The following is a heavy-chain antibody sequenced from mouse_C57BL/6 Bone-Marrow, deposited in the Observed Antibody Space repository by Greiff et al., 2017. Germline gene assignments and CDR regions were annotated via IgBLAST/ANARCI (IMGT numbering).Heavy chain of an antibody. CDR3: ARLRRRRYFDY. CDR1: GYTFTSYW. V-gene: IGHV1-7*01. CDR2: INPSSGYT. Sequence: VNVKQSGAELAKPGASVKLSCKASGYTFTSYWMHWVKQRPGQGLEWIGYINPSSGYTKYNQKFKDKATLTADKSSSTAYMQLSSLTYEDSAVYYCARLRRRRYFDYWGQGTTLTVSS. D-gene: IGHD2-12*01. J-gene: IGHJ2*01.